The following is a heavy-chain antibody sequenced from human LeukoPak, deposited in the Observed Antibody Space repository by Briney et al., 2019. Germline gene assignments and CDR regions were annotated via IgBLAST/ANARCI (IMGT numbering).Heavy chain of an antibody. D-gene: IGHD5-18*01. J-gene: IGHJ4*02. Sequence: SQTLSLTCAISGDSVSSNSVGWHWIRQSPSRGLEWLGKTYYRSKWYTDYAVSVKSRMTINPDTSKNQFSLQVNSVTPEDTAVYYCVRSWTYSYDTWGQGTLVTVSP. CDR2: TYYRSKWYT. CDR1: GDSVSSNSVG. CDR3: VRSWTYSYDT. V-gene: IGHV6-1*01.